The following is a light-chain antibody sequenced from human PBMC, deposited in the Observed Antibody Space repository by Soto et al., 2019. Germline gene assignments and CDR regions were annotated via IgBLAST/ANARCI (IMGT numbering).Light chain of an antibody. Sequence: AVRMTQSPSSLSASVADRVSITCRASQGISSYLAWYQQKPGKAPKLLIYSASTLRSGVPSRFSGSASGTDFTLTISCLQSEDFATYYCQQYYSYPITFGQGTRLEI. J-gene: IGKJ5*01. CDR1: QGISSY. V-gene: IGKV1-8*01. CDR3: QQYYSYPIT. CDR2: SAS.